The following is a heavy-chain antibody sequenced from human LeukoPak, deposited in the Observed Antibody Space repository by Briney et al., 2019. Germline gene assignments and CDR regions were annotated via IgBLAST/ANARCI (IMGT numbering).Heavy chain of an antibody. CDR3: ARVGFLEYYYYYYMDV. CDR2: IKQDGSEK. V-gene: IGHV3-7*01. Sequence: SGGSLRLSCAASGFTFSSYLMSWVRQAPGKGLEWVANIKQDGSEKYYADSVKGRFTISRDNAKNSLYLQMNSLRAEDTAVYFCARVGFLEYYYYYYMDVWGKGTTVTVSS. D-gene: IGHD3-3*01. CDR1: GFTFSSYL. J-gene: IGHJ6*03.